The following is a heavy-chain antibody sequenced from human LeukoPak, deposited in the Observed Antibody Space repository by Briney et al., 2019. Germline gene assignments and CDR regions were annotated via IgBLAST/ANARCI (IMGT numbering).Heavy chain of an antibody. CDR2: TYYRSKWYN. J-gene: IGHJ6*04. D-gene: IGHD3-16*01. Sequence: PSQTLSLTCAISGDTVSSNTAAWNWIRQSPLRGLEWLGRTYYRSKWYNDYAVSVKSRISINPDTSKNQFSLQLSSVSPEDTAVYYCARDQRGRPVGGNFYYYGMDVWGKGTTVTVSS. CDR1: GDTVSSNTAA. V-gene: IGHV6-1*01. CDR3: ARDQRGRPVGGNFYYYGMDV.